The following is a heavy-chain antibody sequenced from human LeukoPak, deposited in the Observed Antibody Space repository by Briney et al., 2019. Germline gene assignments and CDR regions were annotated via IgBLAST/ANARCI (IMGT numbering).Heavy chain of an antibody. V-gene: IGHV3-23*01. Sequence: GGSLSLSCAASGLTFSNYAMSWFRQARGKGLEWVSCITSGFTPLYADSVKGRFTISRDNSKSTFHLQMNSLRAEDTAVYYCAKDYSDSRVGDVFLEYWGQGTLVTVSS. CDR3: AKDYSDSRVGDVFLEY. CDR2: ITSGFTP. D-gene: IGHD1-26*01. J-gene: IGHJ4*02. CDR1: GLTFSNYA.